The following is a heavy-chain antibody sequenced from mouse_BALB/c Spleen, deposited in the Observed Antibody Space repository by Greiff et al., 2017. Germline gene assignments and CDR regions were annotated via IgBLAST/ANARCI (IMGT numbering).Heavy chain of an antibody. J-gene: IGHJ3*01. D-gene: IGHD3-2*01. CDR2: INPSTGYT. V-gene: IGHV1-7*01. CDR1: GYTFTSYW. Sequence: VKLVESGAELAKPGASVKMSCKASGYTFTSYWMHWVKQRPGQGLEWIGYINPSTGYTEYNQKFKDKATLTADKSSSTAYMQLSSLTSEDSAVYYCARSDSSGYGYWGQGTLVTVSA. CDR3: ARSDSSGYGY.